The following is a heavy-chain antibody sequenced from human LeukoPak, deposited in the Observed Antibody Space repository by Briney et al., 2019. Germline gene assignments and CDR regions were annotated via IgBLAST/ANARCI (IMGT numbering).Heavy chain of an antibody. Sequence: GGSLRPSCAASGLDVCSDYLSWVRQAPGKGLEWASFFYKFDTYYADSVRGRFTISRDNSKDTFYLQMNSLRVDDTAVYFCTRAPAWDLLYYNWGQGTRVTVSS. CDR3: TRAPAWDLLYYN. CDR1: GLDVCSDY. V-gene: IGHV3-53*01. CDR2: FYKFDT. D-gene: IGHD1-26*01. J-gene: IGHJ4*02.